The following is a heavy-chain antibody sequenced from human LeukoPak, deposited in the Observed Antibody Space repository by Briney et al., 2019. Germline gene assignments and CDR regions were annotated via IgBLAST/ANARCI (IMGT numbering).Heavy chain of an antibody. Sequence: PSETLSLTCAVYGGSFSGYYWSWIRQPPGKGLEWIGEINHSGSTNYNPSLKSRVTISVDTSKNQFSLKLSSVTAADTAVYYCARVGDSSGNGGDYWGQGTLVTVSS. D-gene: IGHD3-22*01. V-gene: IGHV4-34*01. CDR2: INHSGST. J-gene: IGHJ4*02. CDR1: GGSFSGYY. CDR3: ARVGDSSGNGGDY.